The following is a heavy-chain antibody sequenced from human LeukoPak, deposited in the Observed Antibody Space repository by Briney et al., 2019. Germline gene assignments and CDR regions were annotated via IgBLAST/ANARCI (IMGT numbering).Heavy chain of an antibody. CDR1: GGSFSGYY. J-gene: IGHJ4*02. V-gene: IGHV4-34*01. D-gene: IGHD1-26*01. Sequence: SETLSLTCAVYGGSFSGYYWSWIRQPPGKGLEWIGEINHSGSTNYNPSLKSRVTISVDTSKNQFSLKLSSVTAADTAVYYCASRGELEDYWGQGTLVTVSS. CDR2: INHSGST. CDR3: ASRGELEDY.